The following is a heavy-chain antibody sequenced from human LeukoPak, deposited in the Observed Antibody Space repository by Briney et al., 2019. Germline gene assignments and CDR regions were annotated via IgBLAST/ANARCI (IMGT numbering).Heavy chain of an antibody. D-gene: IGHD6-19*01. CDR3: ARTVAGDNDAFDI. CDR1: GYTFTGYY. Sequence: ASVKVSCKASGYTFTGYYMHWVRQAPGQGLEWMGRINPNSGGTNYAQKFQGRVTMTRDTSISTAYMELSRLRSDDTAVYYCARTVAGDNDAFDIWGQGTLVTVSS. CDR2: INPNSGGT. J-gene: IGHJ3*02. V-gene: IGHV1-2*06.